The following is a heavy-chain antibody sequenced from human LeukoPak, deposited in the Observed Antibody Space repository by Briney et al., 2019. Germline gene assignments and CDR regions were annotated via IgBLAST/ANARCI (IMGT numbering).Heavy chain of an antibody. Sequence: PGGSLSLSCAASGFSFSSYEMNWVRQAPGKGLEWLSYINGGGSTIYYADSVKGRFTISRDNAKNSLHLQMNSLRADDTAVYYCARYSSTWNVAFDIWGQGTMVTVSS. CDR3: ARYSSTWNVAFDI. CDR1: GFSFSSYE. D-gene: IGHD6-13*01. V-gene: IGHV3-48*03. CDR2: INGGGSTI. J-gene: IGHJ3*02.